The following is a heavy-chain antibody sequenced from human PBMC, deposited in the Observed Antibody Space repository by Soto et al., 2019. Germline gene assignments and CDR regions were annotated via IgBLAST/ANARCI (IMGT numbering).Heavy chain of an antibody. V-gene: IGHV4-4*07. CDR3: ARVKTYYHDSSGNNWFEP. J-gene: IGHJ5*02. CDR2: IYTSGST. Sequence: SETLILTYTVSRVSISSYYWRWIGQPAGKGLEWIGRIYTSGSTNYNPSLTSRVTMSVDTSKNQFSLKLSSVTAADTAVYYCARVKTYYHDSSGNNWFEPWGQATLVTVS. CDR1: RVSISSYY. D-gene: IGHD3-22*01.